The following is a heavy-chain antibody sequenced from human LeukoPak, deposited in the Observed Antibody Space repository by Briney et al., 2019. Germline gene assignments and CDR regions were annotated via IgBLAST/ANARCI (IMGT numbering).Heavy chain of an antibody. V-gene: IGHV3-23*01. D-gene: IGHD3-16*01. CDR3: AKADRGSRTGWFDP. CDR2: ISGSGGST. CDR1: GFTFSSYA. J-gene: IGHJ5*02. Sequence: GGSLRLSCAASGFTFSSYAMSWVRQAPGKGLEWVSAISGSGGSTYYADSVKGRFTTSRDNSKNTLYLQMNSLRAEDTAVYYCAKADRGSRTGWFDPWGQGTLVTVSS.